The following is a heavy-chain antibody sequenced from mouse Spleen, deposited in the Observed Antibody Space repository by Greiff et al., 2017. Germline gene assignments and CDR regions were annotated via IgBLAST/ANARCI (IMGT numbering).Heavy chain of an antibody. D-gene: IGHD2-1*01. CDR3: AREGYGNLFAY. V-gene: IGHV1-26*01. J-gene: IGHJ3*01. CDR1: GYTFTDYY. CDR2: INPNNGGT. Sequence: EVQLQQSGPELVKPGASVKISCKASGYTFTDYYMNWVKRSHGKSLEWIGDINPNNGGTSYNQKFKGKATLTVDKSSSTAYMELRSLTSEDTAVYYCAREGYGNLFAYWGQGTLVTVSA.